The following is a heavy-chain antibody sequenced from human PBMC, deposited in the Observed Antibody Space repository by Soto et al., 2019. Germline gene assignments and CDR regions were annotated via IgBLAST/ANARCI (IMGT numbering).Heavy chain of an antibody. J-gene: IGHJ4*02. CDR2: INHSGNT. D-gene: IGHD4-17*01. CDR3: ARVCGDYCLTPRAFDY. Sequence: QVQLQQWGAGLLKPSETLSLTCGVDGESFSAYYWNWIRQPPGKGLEWIGEINHSGNTNYNPSLKSRATISVDTSKNHFSLRLNSVTAADTALYFCARVCGDYCLTPRAFDYWGQGALVTVSS. V-gene: IGHV4-34*01. CDR1: GESFSAYY.